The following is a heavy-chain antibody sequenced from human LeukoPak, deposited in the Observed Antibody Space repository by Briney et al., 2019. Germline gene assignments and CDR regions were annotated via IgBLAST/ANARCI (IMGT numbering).Heavy chain of an antibody. Sequence: GGSLRLSCAASGFTFSSYAMHWVRQAPGKGLEYVSAISSNGGSTYYANSVKGRFTISRDNSKNTLYLQMGSLRAEDMAVYYCARGGMATVHFDYWGQGTLVTVSS. D-gene: IGHD5-24*01. CDR3: ARGGMATVHFDY. CDR1: GFTFSSYA. CDR2: ISSNGGST. J-gene: IGHJ4*02. V-gene: IGHV3-64*01.